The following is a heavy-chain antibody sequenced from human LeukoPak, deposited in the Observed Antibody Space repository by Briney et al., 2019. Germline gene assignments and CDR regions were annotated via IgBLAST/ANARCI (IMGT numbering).Heavy chain of an antibody. V-gene: IGHV3-15*01. J-gene: IGHJ4*02. CDR3: TRFIAVAGYVY. CDR2: IKSKTDGGTG. CDR1: GFTFSNAW. D-gene: IGHD6-19*01. Sequence: GGSLRLSCAVSGFTFSNAWVSWVRQAPGKGLEWVGRIKSKTDGGTGDYAAPVKGRFTISRDDSKNTLYLQMNSLKTEDTAIYYCTRFIAVAGYVYWGQGTLVTVSS.